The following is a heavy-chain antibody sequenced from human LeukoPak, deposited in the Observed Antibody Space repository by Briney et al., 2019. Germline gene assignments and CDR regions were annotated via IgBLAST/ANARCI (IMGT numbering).Heavy chain of an antibody. D-gene: IGHD2-15*01. CDR3: VRQGYCSGGACYRYFDY. Sequence: PSETLSLXCAVSGYSISSGYYWGWIRQPPGKGLEWIGSIYHSGDTYYNPSLKSRIIISIDTSENHFSLKVNSVTAADTAVYYCVRQGYCSGGACYRYFDYWGQGTLVTVSS. V-gene: IGHV4-38-2*01. CDR2: IYHSGDT. J-gene: IGHJ4*02. CDR1: GYSISSGYY.